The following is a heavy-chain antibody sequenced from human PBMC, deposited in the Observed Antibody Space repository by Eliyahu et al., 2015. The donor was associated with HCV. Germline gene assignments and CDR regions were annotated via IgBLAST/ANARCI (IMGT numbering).Heavy chain of an antibody. D-gene: IGHD5-24*01. CDR2: ISSSGSTI. Sequence: QVQLVESGGGLVKPGGSLRLSCAASGFTFSDYYMSWIRQAPGKGLEWVSYISSSGSTIYYADSVKGRFTIPRDNAKNSLYLQMNSLRAEDTAVYYCARDLDMTSVEDRDDHYGMDVWGQGTTVTVSS. J-gene: IGHJ6*02. V-gene: IGHV3-11*01. CDR3: ARDLDMTSVEDRDDHYGMDV. CDR1: GFTFSDYY.